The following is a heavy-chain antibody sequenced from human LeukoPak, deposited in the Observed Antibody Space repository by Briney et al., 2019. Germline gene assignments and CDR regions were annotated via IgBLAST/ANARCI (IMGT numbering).Heavy chain of an antibody. J-gene: IGHJ4*02. V-gene: IGHV3-53*01. CDR2: ISDGGNT. CDR1: GFAVSSRY. Sequence: GGSLRLSCAASGFAVSSRYMTWVRQAPGKGLEWVSVISDGGNTHDTDSVKGRFTISRDTSKNTLYLQMNNLRAEDTAVYYCAVSLYSPGGFDYWGQGTLVTVSS. D-gene: IGHD5-12*01. CDR3: AVSLYSPGGFDY.